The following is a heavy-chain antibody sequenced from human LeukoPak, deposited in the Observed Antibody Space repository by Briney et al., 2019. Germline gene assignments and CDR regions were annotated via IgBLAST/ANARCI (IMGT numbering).Heavy chain of an antibody. Sequence: AASVKVSCKASGYTFTGYYMHWVRQAPGQGLEWMGWINPNSGGTNYAQKFQGRVTMTRDTSISTAYTELSRLRSDDTAVYYCARAHPARFLEWLTLPYWGQGTLVTVSS. CDR3: ARAHPARFLEWLTLPY. CDR2: INPNSGGT. D-gene: IGHD3-3*01. V-gene: IGHV1-2*02. J-gene: IGHJ4*02. CDR1: GYTFTGYY.